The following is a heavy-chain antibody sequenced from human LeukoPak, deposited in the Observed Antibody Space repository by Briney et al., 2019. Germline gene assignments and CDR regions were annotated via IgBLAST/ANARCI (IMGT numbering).Heavy chain of an antibody. Sequence: ASVKVSCKASGYTFTGYCMHWVRQAPGQGLEWMGWINPNSGGTNYAQKFQGRVTMTRDTSISTAYMELSRLRSDDTAVYYCARVAAAGPSSFDYWGQGTLVTVSS. CDR2: INPNSGGT. D-gene: IGHD6-13*01. CDR3: ARVAAAGPSSFDY. J-gene: IGHJ4*02. CDR1: GYTFTGYC. V-gene: IGHV1-2*02.